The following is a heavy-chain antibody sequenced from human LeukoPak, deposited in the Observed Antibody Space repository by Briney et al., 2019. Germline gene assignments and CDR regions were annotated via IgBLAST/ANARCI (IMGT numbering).Heavy chain of an antibody. V-gene: IGHV3-11*04. CDR3: AKDLWYTSSSEEY. CDR1: GFTFTDFY. CDR2: ISISGTTI. Sequence: GVSLRLSCAASGFTFTDFYMSWIRQAPGKGLEWVSYISISGTTIYYADSVKGRFTFSRDNAKNSLYLQMNSLRAEDTAVYYCAKDLWYTSSSEEYWGQGTLVTVSS. J-gene: IGHJ4*02. D-gene: IGHD6-6*01.